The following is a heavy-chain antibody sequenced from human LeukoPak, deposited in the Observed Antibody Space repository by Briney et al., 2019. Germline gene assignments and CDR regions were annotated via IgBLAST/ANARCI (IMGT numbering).Heavy chain of an antibody. CDR1: GGTFSSYA. CDR3: ASVSWGSSWSFDY. CDR2: IIPILGIA. D-gene: IGHD6-13*01. V-gene: IGHV1-69*04. Sequence: ASVKVSCKASGGTFSSYAISWVRRAPGQGLEWMGRIIPILGIANYAQKFQGRVTITADKSTSTAYMELSSLRSEDTAVYYCASVSWGSSWSFDYWGQGTLVTVSS. J-gene: IGHJ4*02.